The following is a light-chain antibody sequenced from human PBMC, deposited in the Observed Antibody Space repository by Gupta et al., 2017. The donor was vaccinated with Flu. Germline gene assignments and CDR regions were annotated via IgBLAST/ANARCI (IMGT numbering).Light chain of an antibody. V-gene: IGKV3-15*01. Sequence: EIVMTQSPATLSVSPRERATLSCRASQSVSSNLAWYQQKPDQAPRLLIYGASTRATGIPAKFSGSGSGTEFTLSFSSLHPEDFAVYYCQQYNNWPPAFAQGTKVEIK. CDR2: GAS. CDR3: QQYNNWPPA. J-gene: IGKJ1*01. CDR1: QSVSSN.